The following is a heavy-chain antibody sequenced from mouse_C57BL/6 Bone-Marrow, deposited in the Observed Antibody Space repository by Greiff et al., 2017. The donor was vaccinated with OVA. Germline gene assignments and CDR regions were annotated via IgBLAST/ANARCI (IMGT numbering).Heavy chain of an antibody. CDR1: GYTFTSYG. D-gene: IGHD1-1*01. CDR3: AREGYYGSSYWYFDV. CDR2: IYPRSGNT. J-gene: IGHJ1*03. Sequence: VQLQQSGAELARPGASVKLSCKASGYTFTSYGISWVKQRTGQGLEWIGEIYPRSGNTYYNEKFKGQATLTADKSSSTAYMELRSLTSEDSAVYFCAREGYYGSSYWYFDVWGTGTTVTVAS. V-gene: IGHV1-81*01.